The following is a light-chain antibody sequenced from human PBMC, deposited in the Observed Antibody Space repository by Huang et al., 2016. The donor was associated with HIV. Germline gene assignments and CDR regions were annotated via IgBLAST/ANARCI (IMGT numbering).Light chain of an antibody. CDR2: DAS. CDR3: QQRSNWPPFT. V-gene: IGKV3-11*01. CDR1: QRIGRY. Sequence: EIVLTQSPATLSLSPGERATLSCRASQRIGRYLAWYQKKPDQAPRLLIYDASIRATGIPAKFSGGGSGADFTLTISSLEPEDSAVYYCQQRSNWPPFTFGQGTRLEIK. J-gene: IGKJ5*01.